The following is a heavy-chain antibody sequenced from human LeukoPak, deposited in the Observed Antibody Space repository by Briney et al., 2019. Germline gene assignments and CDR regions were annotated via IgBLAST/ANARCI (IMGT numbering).Heavy chain of an antibody. CDR3: ATAINSYGYNWFLDY. J-gene: IGHJ4*02. CDR1: GGSISSSNYY. D-gene: IGHD5-24*01. CDR2: IYYSGST. V-gene: IGHV4-39*01. Sequence: SETLSLTCTVSGGSISSSNYYWGWIRQSPGKGLEWIGTIYYSGSTSYNPSLRSRVTISVDTSKNQFSLKLSSVTASDTAIYYCATAINSYGYNWFLDYWGQGTLVTVSS.